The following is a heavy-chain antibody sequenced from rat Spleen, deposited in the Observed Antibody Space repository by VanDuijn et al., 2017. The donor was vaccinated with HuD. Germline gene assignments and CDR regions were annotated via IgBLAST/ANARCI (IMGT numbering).Heavy chain of an antibody. D-gene: IGHD1-2*01. CDR1: GLSLTSNS. Sequence: QVQLTESGPGLVQPSQTLSLTCTVSGLSLTSNSVSWVRQSPGKGLEWLGVIWTGGGTAYNSLLKSRLSISRDTSKNQLFLKMSSLQTEDTATYYCARDPYSKPFDYWGQGVMVTVSS. J-gene: IGHJ2*01. V-gene: IGHV2-47*01. CDR2: IWTGGGT. CDR3: ARDPYSKPFDY.